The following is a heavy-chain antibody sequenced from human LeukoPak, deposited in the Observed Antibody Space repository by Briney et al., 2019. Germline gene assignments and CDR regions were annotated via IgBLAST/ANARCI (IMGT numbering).Heavy chain of an antibody. Sequence: PSETLSLTCAVYGGSFSGYYWSWIRQPPGKGLEWIGEINHSGSTNYNPSLKSRVTISVDTSKNQFSLKLSSVTAADTAVYYCARLGGVAAAGTFFDYWGQGTLVTVSS. CDR2: INHSGST. D-gene: IGHD6-13*01. CDR1: GGSFSGYY. J-gene: IGHJ4*02. V-gene: IGHV4-34*01. CDR3: ARLGGVAAAGTFFDY.